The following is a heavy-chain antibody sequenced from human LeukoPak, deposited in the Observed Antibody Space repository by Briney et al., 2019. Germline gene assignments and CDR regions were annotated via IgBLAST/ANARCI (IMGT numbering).Heavy chain of an antibody. J-gene: IGHJ4*02. CDR1: GFTFSNYG. CDR3: ASCIVGATTGGDY. V-gene: IGHV3-23*01. Sequence: PGGSLRLSCAASGFTFSNYGMSWVRQAPGKGLEWVSAISGSGGSTYYADSLKGRFTISRDNSKNTLYLQMNSLRAEDTAVYYCASCIVGATTGGDYWGQGTLVTVSS. CDR2: ISGSGGST. D-gene: IGHD1-26*01.